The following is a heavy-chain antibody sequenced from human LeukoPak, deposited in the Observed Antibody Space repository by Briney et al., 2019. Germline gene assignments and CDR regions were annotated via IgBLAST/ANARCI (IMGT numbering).Heavy chain of an antibody. V-gene: IGHV2-5*02. D-gene: IGHD3-10*01. Sequence: SGPTLVNPTHTLTLTCTFSGFSLTTSRVGVGWIRHPPGKALEWLALIHWDDDKRYSSFLTSRLTITKDTSTDQVVLTMTNMDPVDTATYYCAHSLVQGRSPPFDYWGQGTLVTVSS. CDR2: IHWDDDK. J-gene: IGHJ4*02. CDR3: AHSLVQGRSPPFDY. CDR1: GFSLTTSRVG.